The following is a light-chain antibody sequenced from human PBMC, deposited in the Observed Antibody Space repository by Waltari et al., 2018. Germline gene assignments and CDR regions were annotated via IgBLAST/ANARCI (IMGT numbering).Light chain of an antibody. CDR2: EGS. J-gene: IGLJ2*01. CDR1: SSDVGSNNL. Sequence: QSALTQPASVSGSPGQSITISCTGTSSDVGSNNLVSWYQQHPGQAPKVVIYEGSERPSGISNRFSGSKSGITDSLTISGLQPEDEADYYCCSYAGSGTFVVFGGG. V-gene: IGLV2-23*03. CDR3: CSYAGSGTFVV.